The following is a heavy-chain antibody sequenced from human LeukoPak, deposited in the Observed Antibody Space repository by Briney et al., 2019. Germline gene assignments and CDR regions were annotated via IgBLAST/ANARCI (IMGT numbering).Heavy chain of an antibody. Sequence: GGSLRLSCAASGFTVSNNYINWVRQAPGKGLEWVSSFGTRSTSIYYARSVTGRFIISRDNAKNSLYLQMNSLRAEDTAVYYCAKDFYDSSGYYVDYWGQGTLVTVSS. J-gene: IGHJ4*02. CDR2: FGTRSTSI. D-gene: IGHD3-22*01. CDR1: GFTVSNNY. CDR3: AKDFYDSSGYYVDY. V-gene: IGHV3-21*04.